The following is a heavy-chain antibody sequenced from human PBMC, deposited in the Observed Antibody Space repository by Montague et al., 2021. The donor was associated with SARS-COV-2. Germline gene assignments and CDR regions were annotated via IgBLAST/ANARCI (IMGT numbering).Heavy chain of an antibody. V-gene: IGHV4-59*01. CDR1: GGSISGYC. Sequence: SETLSPTRSVSGGSISGYCWSWIRQSPGKGLEWVGYIYYTGGTNYNPSLESRVTISLDTSKNQFSLRLSSVTPADTAVYYCARDWAVLTRDGYNYGWFDPWGPGTLVTVSS. J-gene: IGHJ5*02. CDR3: ARDWAVLTRDGYNYGWFDP. CDR2: IYYTGGT. D-gene: IGHD5-24*01.